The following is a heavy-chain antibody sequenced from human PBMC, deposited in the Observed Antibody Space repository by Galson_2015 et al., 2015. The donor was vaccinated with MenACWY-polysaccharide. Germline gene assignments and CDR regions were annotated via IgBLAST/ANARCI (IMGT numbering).Heavy chain of an antibody. Sequence: SLRLSCAASRFTFSSYWMTWVRQAPGKGLEWVANIKPDGSEKNYVDSVKGRFTISRDNAKDSLYLQMNSLRAEDTAVYYCARWGKWLDSWGQGTLVTISS. CDR2: IKPDGSEK. D-gene: IGHD5-12*01. CDR3: ARWGKWLDS. J-gene: IGHJ4*02. V-gene: IGHV3-7*01. CDR1: RFTFSSYW.